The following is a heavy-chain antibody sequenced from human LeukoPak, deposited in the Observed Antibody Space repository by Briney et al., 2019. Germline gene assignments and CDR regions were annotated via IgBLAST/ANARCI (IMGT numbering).Heavy chain of an antibody. CDR3: AKSRVITFGGVIVNLYYYGMDV. Sequence: GGSLRLSCAASGFTFSSYAMSWVRQAPGKGLEWVSAISGSGGSTYYVDSVKGRFTISRDNSKNTLYLQMNSLRAEDTAVYYCAKSRVITFGGVIVNLYYYGMDVWGQGTTVTVSS. D-gene: IGHD3-16*02. CDR1: GFTFSSYA. V-gene: IGHV3-23*01. J-gene: IGHJ6*02. CDR2: ISGSGGST.